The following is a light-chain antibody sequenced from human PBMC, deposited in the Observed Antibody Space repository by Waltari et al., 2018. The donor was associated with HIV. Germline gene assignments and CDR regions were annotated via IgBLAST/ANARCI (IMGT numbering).Light chain of an antibody. V-gene: IGLV3-21*04. Sequence: SYVLTQPPSVSVAPGKTARITCGGNNIGSKSVHWYQQKPGQAPVLVIYDDGDRPSGIPERFCGSNAGNTATLTISRVEAGDEADYYCQVWDSSSDHYVFGTGTKVTVL. CDR1: NIGSKS. CDR2: DDG. CDR3: QVWDSSSDHYV. J-gene: IGLJ1*01.